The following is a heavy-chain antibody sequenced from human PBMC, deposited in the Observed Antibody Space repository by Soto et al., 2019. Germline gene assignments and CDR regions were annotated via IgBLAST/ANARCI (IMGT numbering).Heavy chain of an antibody. Sequence: SETLSLTCAVYGGSFSGYYWRWIRQPPVLGLLWIGEINHSESTDCNPPLKSRLTISVDTSKNQLSLKLSSVTAADMAVYYCARGQSSGWFVNWFDPWGQGTLVTVSS. D-gene: IGHD6-19*01. V-gene: IGHV4-34*01. CDR2: INHSEST. CDR3: ARGQSSGWFVNWFDP. J-gene: IGHJ5*02. CDR1: GGSFSGYY.